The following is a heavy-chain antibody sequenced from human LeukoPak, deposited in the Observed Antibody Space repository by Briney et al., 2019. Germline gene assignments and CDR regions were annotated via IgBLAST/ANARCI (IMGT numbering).Heavy chain of an antibody. D-gene: IGHD3-10*01. CDR3: AHLYGSGSSLNY. J-gene: IGHJ4*02. Sequence: SGPTPVKPTQTLTLTCTFSGFSLSTSGVGVGWIRQPPGKALEWLALIYWDDDKRYSPSLKSRLTITKDTSKNQVVLTMTNMDPVDTATYYCAHLYGSGSSLNYWGQGTLVTVSS. V-gene: IGHV2-5*02. CDR1: GFSLSTSGVG. CDR2: IYWDDDK.